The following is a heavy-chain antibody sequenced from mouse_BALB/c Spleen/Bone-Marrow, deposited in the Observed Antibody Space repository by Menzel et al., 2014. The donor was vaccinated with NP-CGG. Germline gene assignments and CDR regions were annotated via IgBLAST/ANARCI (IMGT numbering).Heavy chain of an antibody. CDR1: GSSITSDYA. CDR3: ARDYYGSSYFDF. J-gene: IGHJ2*01. D-gene: IGHD1-1*01. CDR2: ITYSGST. Sequence: EVQLQQSGPGLVKPSQSLSLTCTVTGSSITSDYAWNWIRPFPGTKLEWMGYITYSGSTSYNPSLKSRISITRDTSKNQFFLHLNSVTAEDTATYFCARDYYGSSYFDFWGQGTTLTVSS. V-gene: IGHV3-2*02.